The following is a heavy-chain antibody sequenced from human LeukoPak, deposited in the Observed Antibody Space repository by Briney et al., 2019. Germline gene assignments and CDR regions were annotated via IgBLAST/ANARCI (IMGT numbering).Heavy chain of an antibody. CDR1: GFTVSSNY. CDR2: IYSGGST. J-gene: IGHJ6*02. V-gene: IGHV3-53*05. CDR3: AKDVCSSTSCYAGFYYYYGMDV. D-gene: IGHD2-2*01. Sequence: GGSLRLSCAASGFTVSSNYMSWVRQAPGKGLEWVSVIYSGGSTYYADSVKGRFTISRDNSKNTLYLQMNSLRAEDTAVYYCAKDVCSSTSCYAGFYYYYGMDVWGQGTTVTVSS.